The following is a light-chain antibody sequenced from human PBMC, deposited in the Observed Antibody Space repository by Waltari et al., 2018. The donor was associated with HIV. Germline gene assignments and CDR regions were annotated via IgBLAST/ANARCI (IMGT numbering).Light chain of an antibody. CDR3: CSYAGSNTHV. Sequence: QSALTQPASVSGSPGQSITIPCTGTSIDGGSYHLVSWYQQHPGKAPNLMIYEVSKRPSGVSNRFSASKSANTASLTISGLQAEDEADYYCCSYAGSNTHVFGTGTKVTVL. CDR1: SIDGGSYHL. V-gene: IGLV2-23*02. CDR2: EVS. J-gene: IGLJ1*01.